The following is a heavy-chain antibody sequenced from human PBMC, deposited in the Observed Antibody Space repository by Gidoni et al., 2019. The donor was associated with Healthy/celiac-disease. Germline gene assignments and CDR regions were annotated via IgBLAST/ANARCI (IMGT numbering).Heavy chain of an antibody. D-gene: IGHD3-22*01. V-gene: IGHV1-46*03. CDR2: IHPSGSST. CDR3: ARDDAYDSSGYLVDY. CDR1: GDTFTSYY. Sequence: QLQLVQSGAEVKKPGASVKVSCKAAGDTFTSYYMHWVRQAPGHGLVWMRLIHPSGSSTGYAPKFQGRVTMTRDTSTSTVYMELSSLRSEDTAVYYCARDDAYDSSGYLVDYWGQGTLVTVSS. J-gene: IGHJ4*02.